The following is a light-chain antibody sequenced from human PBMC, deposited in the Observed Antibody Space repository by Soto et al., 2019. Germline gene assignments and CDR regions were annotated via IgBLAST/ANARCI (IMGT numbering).Light chain of an antibody. CDR3: SSYTSSSTLFYV. V-gene: IGLV2-14*01. CDR2: DVS. J-gene: IGLJ1*01. Sequence: QSALTQPASVSGSPGQSITISCTGTSSDVGGYNYVSWYQQHPGKAPKVMIYDVSNRPSGVSNRFSGSKSGNTASLTISGLQTEDEADYYCSSYTSSSTLFYVFGTGTKVTVL. CDR1: SSDVGGYNY.